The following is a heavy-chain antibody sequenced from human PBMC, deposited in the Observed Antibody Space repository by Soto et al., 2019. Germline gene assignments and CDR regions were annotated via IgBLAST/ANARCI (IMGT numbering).Heavy chain of an antibody. J-gene: IGHJ4*02. CDR1: GGSISSGGYS. D-gene: IGHD4-17*01. V-gene: IGHV4-30-2*01. CDR2: IYHSGST. CDR3: ARGDNYGDYVDY. Sequence: SETLSLTCAVSGGSISSGGYSWSWIRQPPGKGLEWIGYIYHSGSTYYNPSLKSRVTVSVDRSKNQFSLKLSSVTAADTAVYYCARGDNYGDYVDYWGQGTLVTVSS.